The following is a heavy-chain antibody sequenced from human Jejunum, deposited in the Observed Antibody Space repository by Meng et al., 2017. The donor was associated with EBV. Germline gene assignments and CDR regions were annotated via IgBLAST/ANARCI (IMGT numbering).Heavy chain of an antibody. CDR1: GYTFTSYA. Sequence: QLQLVQSGSALKKPXXXXKXSCKASGYTFTSYAMNWVRQAPGQGLEWMGWINTNTGNPTYAQGFTGRFVFSLDTSVSTAYLQISSLKAEDSAVYYCARGTGVTMIPWGQGTLVTVSS. CDR2: INTNTGNP. J-gene: IGHJ5*02. CDR3: ARGTGVTMIP. D-gene: IGHD3-22*01. V-gene: IGHV7-4-1*02.